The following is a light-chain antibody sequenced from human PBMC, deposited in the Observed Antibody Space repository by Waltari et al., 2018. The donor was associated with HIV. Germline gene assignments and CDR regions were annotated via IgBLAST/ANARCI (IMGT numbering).Light chain of an antibody. CDR2: DDS. CDR3: QVWDIISAYVI. J-gene: IGLJ2*01. Sequence: SSVLTQPPSVSVAPGQTVSMTCEGNNVGSKDVHWYQQKPGQAPVLVGYDDSDRPSGIPERFAGSKSGNTATLSISRVEVGDGADYYCQVWDIISAYVIFGGGTKLTVL. CDR1: NVGSKD. V-gene: IGLV3-21*02.